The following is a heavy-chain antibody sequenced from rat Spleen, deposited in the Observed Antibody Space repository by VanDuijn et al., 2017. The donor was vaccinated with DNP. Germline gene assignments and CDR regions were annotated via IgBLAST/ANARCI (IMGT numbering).Heavy chain of an antibody. CDR2: ISISGSTT. V-gene: IGHV5-25*01. J-gene: IGHJ3*01. D-gene: IGHD1-6*01. CDR3: ARQRVMYTTATGFAY. CDR1: GFTFSNYY. Sequence: EVKLVESGGGLVQPGRSLKLSCAGSGFTFSNYYMAWVRQAPKGGLEWVATISISGSTTSYPDSVKGRFTISRDNAKSCLYLHMNSLKSEDTATYYCARQRVMYTTATGFAYWGQGTLVTVSS.